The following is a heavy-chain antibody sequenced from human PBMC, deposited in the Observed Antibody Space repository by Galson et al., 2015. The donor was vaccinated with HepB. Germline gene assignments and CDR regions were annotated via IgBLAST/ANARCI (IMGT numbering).Heavy chain of an antibody. CDR2: IIPILGIA. D-gene: IGHD3-10*01. V-gene: IGHV1-69*04. CDR1: GGTFSSYA. J-gene: IGHJ6*02. CDR3: ARDKWFGELSHYGMDV. Sequence: SVRVSCKASGGTFSSYAISWVRQAPGQGLEWMGRIIPILGIANYVQTFQGRVTITADKSASTAYMELSSLRSEDTAVYYCARDKWFGELSHYGMDVWGQGTTVTASS.